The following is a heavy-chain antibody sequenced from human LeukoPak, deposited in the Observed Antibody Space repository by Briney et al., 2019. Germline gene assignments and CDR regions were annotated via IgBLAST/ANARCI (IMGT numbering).Heavy chain of an antibody. CDR2: ISGGGGST. CDR3: AKFPSRVLKGLDDAFDI. D-gene: IGHD1-1*01. Sequence: GGSLRLSCAASGFTFSSYAMSWVRQAPGKGLEWVSVISGGGGSTYYADSVKGRFTISRDNSKNTLYLQMNSLRAEDTAVYYCAKFPSRVLKGLDDAFDIWGQGTMVTVSS. J-gene: IGHJ3*02. V-gene: IGHV3-23*01. CDR1: GFTFSSYA.